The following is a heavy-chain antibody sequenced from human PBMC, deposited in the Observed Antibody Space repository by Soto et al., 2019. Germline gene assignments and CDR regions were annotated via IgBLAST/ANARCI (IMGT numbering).Heavy chain of an antibody. CDR2: ISGSGGST. CDR1: GFTFSSYA. D-gene: IGHD3-10*01. CDR3: AKVSWFGESPFGPFDY. Sequence: GGSLRLSCAASGFTFSSYAMSWVRQAPGKGLEWVSAISGSGGSTYYADSVKGRFTISRANSKNTLYLQMNSLRAEDTAVYYCAKVSWFGESPFGPFDYWGQGTLVTVSS. J-gene: IGHJ4*02. V-gene: IGHV3-23*01.